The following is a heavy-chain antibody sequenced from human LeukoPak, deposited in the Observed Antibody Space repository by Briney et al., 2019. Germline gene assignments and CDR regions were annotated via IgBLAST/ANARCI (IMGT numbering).Heavy chain of an antibody. V-gene: IGHV1-69*05. CDR2: IIAIFGTA. CDR3: ARANEDYYDSSGYSSWFDP. Sequence: SVKVSCKASGGTFSSYAISWVRQAPGQGLEWMGGIIAIFGTANYAQKFQGRVTITTDESTSTAYMELSSLGSEDTAVYYCARANEDYYDSSGYSSWFDPWGQGTLVTVSS. D-gene: IGHD3-22*01. J-gene: IGHJ5*02. CDR1: GGTFSSYA.